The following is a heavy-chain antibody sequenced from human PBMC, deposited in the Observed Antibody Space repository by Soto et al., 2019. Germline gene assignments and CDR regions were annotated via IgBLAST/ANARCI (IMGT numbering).Heavy chain of an antibody. Sequence: EVQLLESGGGLVQPGGSLRLSCAASGFTFSSYAMSWVRQAPGKGLEWVSAISGSGGSTYYADSVKGRFTISRDNSKNTLYMQMNSLRAEDTAVYYCAKASGWFGEFDYWGQGTLVTVSS. CDR1: GFTFSSYA. CDR3: AKASGWFGEFDY. CDR2: ISGSGGST. V-gene: IGHV3-23*01. J-gene: IGHJ4*02. D-gene: IGHD3-10*01.